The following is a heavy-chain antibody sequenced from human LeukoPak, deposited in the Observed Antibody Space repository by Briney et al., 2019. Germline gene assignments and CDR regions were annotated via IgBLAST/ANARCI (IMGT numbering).Heavy chain of an antibody. CDR2: INTNGGAT. CDR3: ARAQTGATSYFFDD. D-gene: IGHD1-7*01. Sequence: VRSLRLSCAASGFTFSSYAMYWVRQAPGKGLEYVSGINTNGGATFYAKSVKGRFTISRDDSKNTLYLHMGSLRGEDMAVYYCARAQTGATSYFFDDWGQGTLVTVSS. J-gene: IGHJ4*02. V-gene: IGHV3-64*01. CDR1: GFTFSSYA.